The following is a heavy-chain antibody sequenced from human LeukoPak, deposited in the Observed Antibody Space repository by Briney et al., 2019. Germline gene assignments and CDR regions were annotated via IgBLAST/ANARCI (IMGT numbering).Heavy chain of an antibody. Sequence: GGSLRLSCAASGFTFSSSAMSWVRQAPGKGLEWVSAISGSGGSTCYADSVKGRFTISRDNSKNTLYLQMNSLRAEDTAVYYCAKGAYCSSTSCYTHFDYWGQGTLVTVSS. V-gene: IGHV3-23*01. D-gene: IGHD2-2*02. J-gene: IGHJ4*02. CDR3: AKGAYCSSTSCYTHFDY. CDR2: ISGSGGST. CDR1: GFTFSSSA.